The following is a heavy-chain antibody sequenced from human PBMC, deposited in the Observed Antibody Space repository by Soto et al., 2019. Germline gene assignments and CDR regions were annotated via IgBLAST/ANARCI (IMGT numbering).Heavy chain of an antibody. D-gene: IGHD1-26*01. V-gene: IGHV1-69*13. CDR3: ATRELDDQPTLCFI. Sequence: SVKVSCKASGGTFSSYAISWVRQAPGQGLEWMGGIIPIFGTANYAQKFQGRVTITADESTSTAYMELSSLRSEDTAVYYCATRELDDQPTLCFIRGQGTPVTVSS. J-gene: IGHJ4*02. CDR2: IIPIFGTA. CDR1: GGTFSSYA.